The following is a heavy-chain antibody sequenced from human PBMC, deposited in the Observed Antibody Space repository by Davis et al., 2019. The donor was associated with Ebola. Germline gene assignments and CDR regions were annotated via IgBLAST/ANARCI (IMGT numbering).Heavy chain of an antibody. CDR3: SREVRGGFSPMDL. Sequence: PGGSLRLSCAASGFTFINYWMHWVRQAPGKGLEWVSRANSDGSTTGYGDSVKGRFTISRDNARNTLYLQMHSLRAEDTAVYYCSREVRGGFSPMDLWGTGTTVTVSS. D-gene: IGHD5-18*01. V-gene: IGHV3-74*01. J-gene: IGHJ6*04. CDR2: ANSDGSTT. CDR1: GFTFINYW.